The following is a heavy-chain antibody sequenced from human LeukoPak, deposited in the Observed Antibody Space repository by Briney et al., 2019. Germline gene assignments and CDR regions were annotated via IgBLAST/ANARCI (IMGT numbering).Heavy chain of an antibody. V-gene: IGHV3-66*01. Sequence: GGSLRLSCAASGFPFDDYGMSWVRQAPGKGLEWVSVIYSGGSTYYADSVKGRFTISRDNSKNTLYLQMNSLRAEDTAVYYCAREKSDTMVRGVSNWFDPWGQGTLVTVSS. CDR3: AREKSDTMVRGVSNWFDP. D-gene: IGHD3-10*01. CDR1: GFPFDDYG. J-gene: IGHJ5*02. CDR2: IYSGGST.